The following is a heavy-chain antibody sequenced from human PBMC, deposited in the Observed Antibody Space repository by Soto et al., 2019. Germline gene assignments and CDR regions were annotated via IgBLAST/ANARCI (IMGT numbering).Heavy chain of an antibody. CDR2: IIPIFGTA. Sequence: SVKVSCKASGGTFSSYAISWVRQAPGQGLEWMGGIIPIFGTANYAQKFQGRVTITADKSTSTAYMELSSLRSEDTAVYYCARESERDCSVGSCYSDFDYWGQGTLVTVSS. D-gene: IGHD2-15*01. CDR1: GGTFSSYA. J-gene: IGHJ4*02. CDR3: ARESERDCSVGSCYSDFDY. V-gene: IGHV1-69*06.